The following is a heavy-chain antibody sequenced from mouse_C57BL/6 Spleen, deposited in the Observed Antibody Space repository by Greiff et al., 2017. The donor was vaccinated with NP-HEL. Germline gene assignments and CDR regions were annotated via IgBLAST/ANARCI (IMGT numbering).Heavy chain of an antibody. CDR1: GFTFSSYA. V-gene: IGHV5-4*01. CDR3: ARDRNYYDYDVRFAY. Sequence: EVNVVESGGGLVKPGGSLKLSCAASGFTFSSYAMSWVRQTPEKRLEWVATISDGGSYTYYPDNVKGRFTISRDNAKNNLYLQMSHLKSEDTAMYYCARDRNYYDYDVRFAYWGQGTLVTVSA. CDR2: ISDGGSYT. J-gene: IGHJ3*01. D-gene: IGHD2-4*01.